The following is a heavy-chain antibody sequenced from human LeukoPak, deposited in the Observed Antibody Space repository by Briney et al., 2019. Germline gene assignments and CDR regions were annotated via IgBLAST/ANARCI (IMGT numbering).Heavy chain of an antibody. V-gene: IGHV1-46*01. CDR3: ARDPSYGSGSYYYYYYMDV. CDR2: INPSGGST. D-gene: IGHD3-10*01. Sequence: ASVKVSCKASGYTFTSYYMHWVRQAPGQGLEWMGIINPSGGSTSYAQKFQGRVTMTRDTSTSTVYMELSSLRSEDTAVYYCARDPSYGSGSYYYYYYMDVWGKGTTVTISS. CDR1: GYTFTSYY. J-gene: IGHJ6*03.